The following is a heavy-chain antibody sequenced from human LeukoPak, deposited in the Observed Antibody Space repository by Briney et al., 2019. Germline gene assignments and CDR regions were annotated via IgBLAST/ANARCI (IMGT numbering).Heavy chain of an antibody. V-gene: IGHV4-31*02. Sequence: LRLSCAASGFTFSSYGMHWVRQHPGKGLEWIGYIYYSGSTYYNPSLKSRVTISVDTSKNQFSLKLSSVTAADTAVYYCARALGCSSTSCYRHIDYWGQGTLVTVSS. D-gene: IGHD2-2*01. J-gene: IGHJ4*02. CDR2: IYYSGST. CDR3: ARALGCSSTSCYRHIDY. CDR1: GFTFSSYG.